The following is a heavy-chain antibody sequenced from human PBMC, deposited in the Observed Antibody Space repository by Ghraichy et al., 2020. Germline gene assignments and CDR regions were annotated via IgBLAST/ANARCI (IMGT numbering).Heavy chain of an antibody. CDR2: MNPNSGNT. J-gene: IGHJ4*02. Sequence: ASVKVPCKASGYTFTSYDINWVRQATGQGLEWMGWMNPNSGNTGYAQKFQDRVTMTRNTSINTAYMELSGLGSEDTAVYYCARRELPTTRLPDYWGQGTLVTVSS. CDR3: ARRELPTTRLPDY. CDR1: GYTFTSYD. D-gene: IGHD3-10*01. V-gene: IGHV1-8*01.